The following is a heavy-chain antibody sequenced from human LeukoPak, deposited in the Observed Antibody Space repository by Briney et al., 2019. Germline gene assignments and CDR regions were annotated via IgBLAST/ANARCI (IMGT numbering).Heavy chain of an antibody. CDR1: GFTFNSYA. Sequence: GGSLRLSCAASGFTFNSYAMIWARQAPGKGLEWVSGISGSGGDTHYAESVKGRFTISRDNSKNTLYLQMNSLRVEDTAVYYCARPSAMPWDYYYYMDVWGKGTTVTVSS. D-gene: IGHD2-2*01. J-gene: IGHJ6*03. V-gene: IGHV3-23*01. CDR3: ARPSAMPWDYYYYMDV. CDR2: ISGSGGDT.